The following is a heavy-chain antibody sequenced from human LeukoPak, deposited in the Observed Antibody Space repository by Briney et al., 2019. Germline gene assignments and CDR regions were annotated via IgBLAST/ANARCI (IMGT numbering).Heavy chain of an antibody. CDR3: ARGPGILTGYSVSYYYYYMDV. D-gene: IGHD3-9*01. CDR1: GYTFTNNF. Sequence: ASVKVSCKASGYTFTNNFMHWVRQAPGQGLEWIGIINPSGDNTWYAQKFQGRVTMTRDMATSTDYLELSRLRSDDTAVYYCARGPGILTGYSVSYYYYYMDVWGKGTTVTISS. CDR2: INPSGDNT. V-gene: IGHV1-46*01. J-gene: IGHJ6*03.